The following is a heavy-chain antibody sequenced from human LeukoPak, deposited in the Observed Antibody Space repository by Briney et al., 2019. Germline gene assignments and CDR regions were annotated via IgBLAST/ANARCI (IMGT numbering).Heavy chain of an antibody. V-gene: IGHV3-7*01. CDR1: GFTFSSSW. Sequence: PGGSLRLSCAASGFTFSSSWMIWARQAPGKGLEWVANINQDGGQKYYLGSVKGRFTISRDNADNSLYLQMDGLRAEDTAVYYCATNTRAYAVLLAYWGQGTLVTVSS. CDR3: ATNTRAYAVLLAY. J-gene: IGHJ4*02. CDR2: INQDGGQK. D-gene: IGHD4-17*01.